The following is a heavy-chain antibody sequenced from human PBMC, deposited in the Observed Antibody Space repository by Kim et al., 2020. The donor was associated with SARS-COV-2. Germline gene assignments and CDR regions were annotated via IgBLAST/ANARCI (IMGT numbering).Heavy chain of an antibody. CDR3: ARETPGIRGVACDI. V-gene: IGHV3-48*03. J-gene: IGHJ3*02. CDR1: EFTLSSYE. CDR2: ITTSGNTV. Sequence: PGGSLRLSCEASEFTLSSYEMNWVRQAPGKGLEWVSYITTSGNTVHYADSVRGRFTVSRDNAKNSLYLQMNSLRAEDTAVYYCARETPGIRGVACDIWGQGTMVTVSS. D-gene: IGHD3-10*01.